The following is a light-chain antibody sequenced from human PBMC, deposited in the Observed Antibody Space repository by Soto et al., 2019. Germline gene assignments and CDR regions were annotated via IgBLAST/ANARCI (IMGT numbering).Light chain of an antibody. CDR2: EVD. V-gene: IGLV2-14*01. CDR3: SSYTVINTAV. CDR1: SSDVGAYNY. Sequence: QSALTQPASVSGSPGQSIRISCTGSSSDVGAYNYAAWYQQKPGKAPKLLIYEVDNRPSGISHRFSGSKSGNTASLTISGLQTEDEADYYCSSYTVINTAVFGGGTKLTVL. J-gene: IGLJ3*02.